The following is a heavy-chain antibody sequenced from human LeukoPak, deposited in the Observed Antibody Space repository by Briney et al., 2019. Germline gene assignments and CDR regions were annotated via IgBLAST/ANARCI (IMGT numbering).Heavy chain of an antibody. CDR1: GYTFTTYA. V-gene: IGHV7-4-1*02. D-gene: IGHD2-2*01. Sequence: ASVKVSCKASGYTFTTYAMNWVRQAPGQGLEWMGWINTDTGNPTYAQGFTGRFVFSLDTSVSTAYLQISSLKAEDTAVYYCARGDYCSSTSCSQDYNWFDPWGQGTLVTVSS. CDR2: INTDTGNP. J-gene: IGHJ5*02. CDR3: ARGDYCSSTSCSQDYNWFDP.